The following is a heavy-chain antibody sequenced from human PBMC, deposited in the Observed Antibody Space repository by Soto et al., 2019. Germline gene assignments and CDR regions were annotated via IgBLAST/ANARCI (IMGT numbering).Heavy chain of an antibody. Sequence: QVTLKESGPVLVKPTETLTLTCTVSGFSLSNARMGVSWIRQPPGKALEWLAHIFSNDEKSYSTSLKSRLTISKDTSKSPVVLTMTNMDPVDTATYSCARTYWDCISTRCCWNWFDPWGQGTLVTVSS. V-gene: IGHV2-26*01. D-gene: IGHD2-2*01. CDR3: ARTYWDCISTRCCWNWFDP. CDR2: IFSNDEK. CDR1: GFSLSNARMG. J-gene: IGHJ5*02.